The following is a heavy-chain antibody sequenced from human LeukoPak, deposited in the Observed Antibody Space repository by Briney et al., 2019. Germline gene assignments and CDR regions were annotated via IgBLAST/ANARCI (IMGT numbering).Heavy chain of an antibody. CDR1: GFTFSSYA. J-gene: IGHJ4*02. Sequence: GRSLRLSCAASGFTFSSYAMHWVRQAPGKGLEWVAVISYDGSNKYYADSVKGRFTISRDNAKNTLYLQMNSLRAEDTAVYYCARSLERGYSGYGGYWGQGTLVTVSS. CDR3: ARSLERGYSGYGGY. CDR2: ISYDGSNK. V-gene: IGHV3-30*04. D-gene: IGHD5-12*01.